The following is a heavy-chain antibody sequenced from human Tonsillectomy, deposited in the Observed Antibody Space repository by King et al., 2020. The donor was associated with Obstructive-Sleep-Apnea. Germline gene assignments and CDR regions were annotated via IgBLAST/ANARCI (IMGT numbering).Heavy chain of an antibody. Sequence: VQLVESGAEVKKPGASVKVSCKASGYTFTGYYIHWVRQAPGQGLEWMGWINPHSGGTDYAPKFQAWVTMTRDTPIRTAYMELGRLLSDDTAVYYCAREYYGSGSHRKHMDVWGQGTTVTVSS. V-gene: IGHV1-2*04. CDR2: INPHSGGT. CDR1: GYTFTGYY. CDR3: AREYYGSGSHRKHMDV. D-gene: IGHD3-10*01. J-gene: IGHJ6*02.